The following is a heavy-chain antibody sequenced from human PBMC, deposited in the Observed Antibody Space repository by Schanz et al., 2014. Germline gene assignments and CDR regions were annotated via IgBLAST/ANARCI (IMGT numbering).Heavy chain of an antibody. J-gene: IGHJ4*02. D-gene: IGHD6-13*01. CDR2: INQDGSDK. V-gene: IGHV3-7*01. CDR3: ARGYSNIWSPMAY. CDR1: GFTFSSYA. Sequence: EVQLLESGGGLVQPGGSLRLSCAASGFTFSSYAMSWVRQAPGKGLEWVANINQDGSDKSYVDSVKGRFTISRDNAKNSLYLQMNSLRAEDTAVYYCARGYSNIWSPMAYWGQGTLVTVSS.